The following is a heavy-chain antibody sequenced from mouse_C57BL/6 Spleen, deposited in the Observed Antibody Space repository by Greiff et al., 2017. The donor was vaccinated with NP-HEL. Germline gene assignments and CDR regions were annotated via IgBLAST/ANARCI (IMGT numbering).Heavy chain of an antibody. J-gene: IGHJ3*01. CDR2: IDPEDGDT. CDR1: GFNIKDDY. CDR3: TTMVTTTWLAY. D-gene: IGHD2-2*01. Sequence: VQLKQSGAELVRPGASVKLSCTASGFNIKDDYMHWVKQRPEQGLEWTGWIDPEDGDTEYASKFQGKATITADTSSNTAYLQPSSLTSEDAAVYYCTTMVTTTWLAYWGQGTLVTVAA. V-gene: IGHV14-4*01.